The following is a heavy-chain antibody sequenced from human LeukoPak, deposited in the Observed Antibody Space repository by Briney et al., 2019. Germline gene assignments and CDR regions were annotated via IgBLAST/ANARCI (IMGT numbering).Heavy chain of an antibody. D-gene: IGHD5-12*01. CDR3: ARFEYSGYDYAFDI. CDR1: GGSISSSSYY. CDR2: IYYSGST. V-gene: IGHV4-39*01. J-gene: IGHJ3*02. Sequence: PSETLSLTCTVSGGSISSSSYYWGWIRQPPGKGLEWIGSIYYSGSTYYNPSLKSRVTIFVDTSKNQFSLKLSSVTAADTAVYYCARFEYSGYDYAFDIWGQGTMVTVSS.